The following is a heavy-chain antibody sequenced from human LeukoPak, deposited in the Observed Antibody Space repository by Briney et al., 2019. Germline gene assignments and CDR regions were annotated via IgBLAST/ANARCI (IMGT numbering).Heavy chain of an antibody. Sequence: PGGSLRLSCAASGFTFSSYSMNWVRQAPGKGLEWVSSISSSSSHIYYADSVKGRFTISRDNAKSSLYLQMNSLRAEDTAVYYCAKSTRQYLDAFDIWGQGTMVTVSS. V-gene: IGHV3-21*04. J-gene: IGHJ3*02. CDR1: GFTFSSYS. CDR3: AKSTRQYLDAFDI. D-gene: IGHD4-11*01. CDR2: ISSSSSHI.